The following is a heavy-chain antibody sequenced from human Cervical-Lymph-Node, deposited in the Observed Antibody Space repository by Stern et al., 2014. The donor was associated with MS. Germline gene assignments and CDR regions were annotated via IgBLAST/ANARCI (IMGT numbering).Heavy chain of an antibody. V-gene: IGHV5-51*01. J-gene: IGHJ4*02. CDR1: GYTFTTYW. Sequence: VQLVQSGAEVKKPGESLKISCKASGYTFTTYWIGWVRQVPGKGLEWMGIIYPRDSDARLSPSFQGQVTISVDKSITTAYLQWSSLKASDTAMYYCARRGPAAEIDFWGQGTLVTVSS. D-gene: IGHD6-13*01. CDR3: ARRGPAAEIDF. CDR2: IYPRDSDA.